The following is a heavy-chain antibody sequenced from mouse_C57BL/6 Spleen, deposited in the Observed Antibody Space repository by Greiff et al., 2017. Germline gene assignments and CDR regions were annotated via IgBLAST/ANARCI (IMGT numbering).Heavy chain of an antibody. CDR3: TREGSYAMDY. CDR2: IDPETGGT. J-gene: IGHJ4*01. V-gene: IGHV1-15*01. Sequence: VQLQQSGAELVRPGASVTLSCKASGYTFTDYEMHWVKQTPVHGLEWIGAIDPETGGTAYNQKFKGKAILTADKSSSTAYMERRSLTSEDSAVYYCTREGSYAMDYWGQGTSVTVSS. CDR1: GYTFTDYE.